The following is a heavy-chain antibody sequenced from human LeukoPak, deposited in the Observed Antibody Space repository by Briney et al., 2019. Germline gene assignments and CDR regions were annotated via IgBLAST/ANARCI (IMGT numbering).Heavy chain of an antibody. CDR3: ARASGGGWLDGDYFDY. V-gene: IGHV4-61*02. D-gene: IGHD6-19*01. CDR1: GGSISSGSYY. J-gene: IGHJ4*02. Sequence: PSQTLSLTCTVSGGSISSGSYYWSWIRQPAGKGLEWIGRIYTSGSTNYNPSLKSRVTISVDTSKNQFSLKLSSVTAADTAVYYCARASGGGWLDGDYFDYWGQGTLVTVSS. CDR2: IYTSGST.